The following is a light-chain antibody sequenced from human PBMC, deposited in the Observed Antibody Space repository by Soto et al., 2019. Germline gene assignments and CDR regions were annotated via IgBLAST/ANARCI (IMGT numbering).Light chain of an antibody. CDR2: RNN. J-gene: IGLJ1*01. CDR3: AAWDDSLSGLYV. V-gene: IGLV1-47*01. Sequence: QSVLTKPPSSYGTPGQRVTISCSGSSSNIGSNYVYWYQQLPGTAPKLLIYRNNQRPSGVPDRFSGSKSGTSASLAISRLRSEDEADYYCAAWDDSLSGLYVFGTGTKVTVL. CDR1: SSNIGSNY.